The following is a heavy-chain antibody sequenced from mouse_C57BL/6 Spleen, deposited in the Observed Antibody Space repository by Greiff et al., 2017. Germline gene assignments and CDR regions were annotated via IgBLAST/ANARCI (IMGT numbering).Heavy chain of an antibody. Sequence: EVMLVESGGGLVQPGGSLSLSCAASGFTFTDYYMSWVRQPPGKALEWLGFIRNKANGYTTEFSASVKGRFTISRDNSHSILYLQMNALRAEDSATYYGGSYEGDYWGQGTTLTVSS. CDR2: IRNKANGYTT. CDR3: GSYEGDY. CDR1: GFTFTDYY. V-gene: IGHV7-3*01. J-gene: IGHJ2*01.